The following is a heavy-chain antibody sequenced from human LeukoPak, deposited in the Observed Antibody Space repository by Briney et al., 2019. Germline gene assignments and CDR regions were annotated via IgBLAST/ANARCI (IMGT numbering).Heavy chain of an antibody. V-gene: IGHV1-2*02. CDR3: ARTPKSETYYYDSSGYSPFDY. D-gene: IGHD3-22*01. J-gene: IGHJ4*02. CDR1: GYTFTGYY. Sequence: ASVKVSCKASGYTFTGYYMHWVRQAPGQGLEWVGWINPNSGGTNYAQKFQGRVTMTRDTSISTAYMELSSLRSDDTAVYYCARTPKSETYYYDSSGYSPFDYWGQGTLVTVSS. CDR2: INPNSGGT.